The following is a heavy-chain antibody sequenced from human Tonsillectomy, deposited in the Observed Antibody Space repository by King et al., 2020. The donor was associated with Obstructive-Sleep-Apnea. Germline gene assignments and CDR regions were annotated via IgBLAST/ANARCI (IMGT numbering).Heavy chain of an antibody. J-gene: IGHJ6*02. CDR2: INPNSGGT. D-gene: IGHD6-13*01. V-gene: IGHV1-2*04. CDR3: ASAGPTIAAAGTGGYYYYYYGMDV. CDR1: GYTFTGYY. Sequence: QLVQSGAEVKKPGASVKVSCKASGYTFTGYYMHWVRQAPGQGLEWMGWINPNSGGTNYAQKFQDWVTMTRDTSISTAYMELSRLRSDDTAVYYCASAGPTIAAAGTGGYYYYYYGMDVWGQGTTVTVSS.